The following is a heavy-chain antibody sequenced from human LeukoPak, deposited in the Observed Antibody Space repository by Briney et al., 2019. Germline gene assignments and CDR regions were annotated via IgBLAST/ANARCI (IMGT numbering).Heavy chain of an antibody. Sequence: PGRSLRLSCAASGFTFDDYAMHWVRQAPGKGLEWVSGISWNSGSIGYADSVKGRFTISRDNAKNSLYLQMNSLRAEDTALYYCAKGIFSYGDLNAFDIWGQGTMVTVSS. V-gene: IGHV3-9*01. CDR2: ISWNSGSI. CDR1: GFTFDDYA. CDR3: AKGIFSYGDLNAFDI. D-gene: IGHD4-17*01. J-gene: IGHJ3*02.